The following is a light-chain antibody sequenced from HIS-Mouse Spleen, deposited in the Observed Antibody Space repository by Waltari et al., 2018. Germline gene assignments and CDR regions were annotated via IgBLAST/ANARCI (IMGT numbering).Light chain of an antibody. CDR2: DDS. V-gene: IGLV3-21*03. Sequence: SYVLTQPPSVSVAPGKTARITCGGNNIGSKSVHWYQQKPGQAPVLVVYDDSDRPSGSPERFSGSTSWNTATLTISRVEAGDEADYYCQVWDSSSDHVVFGGGTKLTVL. CDR1: NIGSKS. J-gene: IGLJ2*01. CDR3: QVWDSSSDHVV.